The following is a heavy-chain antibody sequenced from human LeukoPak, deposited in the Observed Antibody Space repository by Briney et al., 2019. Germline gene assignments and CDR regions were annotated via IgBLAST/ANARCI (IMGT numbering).Heavy chain of an antibody. D-gene: IGHD2-15*01. V-gene: IGHV3-74*01. CDR3: ARLAGGSWPDFDY. J-gene: IGHJ4*02. CDR2: INSDGSST. CDR1: GFPFSSYW. Sequence: QPGGFLRLSCAASGFPFSSYWMHSVRQPPAKGLAWVPPINSDGSSTSYADSVKGRFTISRDNAKNTLYLQMGSLRAEDMAVYYCARLAGGSWPDFDYWGQGTLVTVSS.